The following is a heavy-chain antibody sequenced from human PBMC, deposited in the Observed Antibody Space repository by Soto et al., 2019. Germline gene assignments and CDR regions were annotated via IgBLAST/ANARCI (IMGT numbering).Heavy chain of an antibody. J-gene: IGHJ4*02. Sequence: DVHLVESGGGLVQPGRSLRLSCAASGFSFNDYAMNWVRQAPGKGLEWVSGIGWDSVNRYYADSVKGRFTISRDNAKNSLYLSMNSLRAEDTALYHCAKDVAGWSAGGSPFRVDHWGQGTLVTVSS. D-gene: IGHD6-19*01. CDR3: AKDVAGWSAGGSPFRVDH. CDR2: IGWDSVNR. V-gene: IGHV3-9*01. CDR1: GFSFNDYA.